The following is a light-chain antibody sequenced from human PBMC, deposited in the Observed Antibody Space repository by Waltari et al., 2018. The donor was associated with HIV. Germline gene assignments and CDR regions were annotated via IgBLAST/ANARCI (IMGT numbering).Light chain of an antibody. CDR3: QVWDSSSDHVV. CDR1: NIGSKH. J-gene: IGLJ2*01. Sequence: SFVLTQPPSMSVAPGKTASITCGGNNIGSKHVHWYQQKAGQAPLVVIYDNSDRPSGIPERFSGSNSGNTATLTITRVGAGDEAYYYCQVWDSSSDHVVFGGGTKLTIL. V-gene: IGLV3-21*04. CDR2: DNS.